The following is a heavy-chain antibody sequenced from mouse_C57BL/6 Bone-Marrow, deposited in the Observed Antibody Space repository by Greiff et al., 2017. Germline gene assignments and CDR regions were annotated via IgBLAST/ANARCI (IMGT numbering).Heavy chain of an antibody. CDR2: ISSGGSYT. J-gene: IGHJ4*01. V-gene: IGHV5-6*01. Sequence: EVQLQESGGDLVKPGGSLKLSCAASGFTFSSYGMSWVRQTPDKRLEWVATISSGGSYTYYPDSVKGRFNISRDKAKNTLYLQISSLKSEDTAMYYCARNYYAMDYWGQGTSVTVSA. CDR1: GFTFSSYG. CDR3: ARNYYAMDY.